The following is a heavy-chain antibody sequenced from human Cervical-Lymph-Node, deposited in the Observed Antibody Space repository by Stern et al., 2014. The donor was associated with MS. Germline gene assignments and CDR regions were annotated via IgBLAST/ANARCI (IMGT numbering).Heavy chain of an antibody. V-gene: IGHV1-2*02. CDR2: ISPKNGGT. J-gene: IGHJ6*02. CDR1: GFTFSNYY. Sequence: VQLVQSGAEVKKPGASVQVSCKPSGFTFSNYYVHWLRQAPGQRPEWMGRISPKNGGTNYAPKFQGRVTMTRDTSVGLVSLEVARLRLDDTAIYYCAENMDVWGQGTTVTVSS. CDR3: AENMDV.